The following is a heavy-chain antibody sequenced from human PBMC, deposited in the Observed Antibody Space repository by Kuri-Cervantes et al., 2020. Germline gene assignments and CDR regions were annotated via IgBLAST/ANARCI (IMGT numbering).Heavy chain of an antibody. CDR1: GFAFSSYS. CDR3: ASGIKQGYYYYGMDV. Sequence: GGSLRLSCAASGFAFSSYSLNWVRQAPGKGLEWVSSISSTSTYIFYAESVKGRFTISRDNARNSLYLQMNSLRAEDTAVYYCASGIKQGYYYYGMDVWGQGTTVTVSS. J-gene: IGHJ6*02. D-gene: IGHD2-21*01. V-gene: IGHV3-21*01. CDR2: ISSTSTYI.